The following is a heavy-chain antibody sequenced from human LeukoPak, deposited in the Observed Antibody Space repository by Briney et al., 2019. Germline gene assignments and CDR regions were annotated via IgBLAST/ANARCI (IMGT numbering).Heavy chain of an antibody. CDR2: INHSGST. CDR1: GGSFSGYY. Sequence: PSETLSLTCAVYGGSFSGYYWSWIRQPPGKGLEWIGEINHSGSTNYNPSLKSRVTISVDTSKNQFSLKLSSVTAADTAVYYRAKTYSGSSGAFDIWGQGTMVTVSS. CDR3: AKTYSGSSGAFDI. D-gene: IGHD1-26*01. V-gene: IGHV4-34*01. J-gene: IGHJ3*02.